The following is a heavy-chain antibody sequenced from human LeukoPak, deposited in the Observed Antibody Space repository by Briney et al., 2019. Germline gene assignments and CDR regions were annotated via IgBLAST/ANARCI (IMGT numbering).Heavy chain of an antibody. CDR3: ARDHLPDCSSTSCSTNWFDP. CDR2: IYYSGST. Sequence: SEALCLTCTVSGDSLSIYYWSWVRQPPGKGLGWGGYIYYSGSTNYNTSLKSRVTISVDTSKNQFSLKLSSVTAADTAVYYCARDHLPDCSSTSCSTNWFDPWGQGTLVTVSS. J-gene: IGHJ5*02. CDR1: GDSLSIYY. D-gene: IGHD2-2*01. V-gene: IGHV4-59*01.